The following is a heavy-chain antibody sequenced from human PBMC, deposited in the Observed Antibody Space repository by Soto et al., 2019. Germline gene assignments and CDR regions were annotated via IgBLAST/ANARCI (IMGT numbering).Heavy chain of an antibody. CDR3: ARMVYASYGMDV. CDR1: GYTFTIYG. J-gene: IGHJ6*02. CDR2: ISAYNGNT. Sequence: APVKVSCKAPGYTFTIYGISWVRQAPGQGLEWMGWISAYNGNTNYAQKLQGRVTMTTDTSTSTAYMELRSLRSEDTAVYYCARMVYASYGMDVWGQGTTVTVSS. D-gene: IGHD2-8*01. V-gene: IGHV1-18*01.